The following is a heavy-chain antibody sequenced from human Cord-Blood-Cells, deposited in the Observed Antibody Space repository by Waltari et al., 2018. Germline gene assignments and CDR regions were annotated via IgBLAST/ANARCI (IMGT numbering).Heavy chain of an antibody. Sequence: QVQLVQSGAEVKKPGASVKVSCTASGSTFPSYAMHWVRQAPGQRHEWMGWINAGNGNTKYSQKFQGRVTITRDTSASTAYMELSSLRSEDTAVYYCAKDRDGYNYFDYWGQGTLVTVSS. CDR2: INAGNGNT. J-gene: IGHJ4*02. CDR3: AKDRDGYNYFDY. V-gene: IGHV1-3*01. D-gene: IGHD5-12*01. CDR1: GSTFPSYA.